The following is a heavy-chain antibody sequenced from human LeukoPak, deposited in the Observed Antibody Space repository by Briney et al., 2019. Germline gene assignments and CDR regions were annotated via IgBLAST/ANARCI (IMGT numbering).Heavy chain of an antibody. V-gene: IGHV4-59*01. CDR2: IYYSGST. D-gene: IGHD3-3*01. CDR1: GGSISSYY. J-gene: IGHJ5*02. Sequence: SETLSLTCTVSGGSISSYYWSWIRQPPGKGLEWIGYIYYSGSTNYNPSLKSRVTISVDTSKNRFSLKLSSVTAADTAVYYCARVQKGNYDFWSGYYTSWFDPWGQGTLVTVSS. CDR3: ARVQKGNYDFWSGYYTSWFDP.